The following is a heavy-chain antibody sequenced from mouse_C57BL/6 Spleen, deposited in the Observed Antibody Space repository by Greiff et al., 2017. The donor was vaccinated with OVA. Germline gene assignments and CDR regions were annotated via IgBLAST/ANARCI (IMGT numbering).Heavy chain of an antibody. Sequence: VQLQQPGAELVMPGASVKLSCKASGYTFTSYWMHWVKQRPGQGLEWIGEIDPSDSYTNYNQKFKGKSTLTVDKSSSTAYMQLSSLTSEDSAVYYCARVPDGSFDYWGQGTTLTVSS. CDR2: IDPSDSYT. CDR3: ARVPDGSFDY. V-gene: IGHV1-69*01. CDR1: GYTFTSYW. D-gene: IGHD1-1*01. J-gene: IGHJ2*01.